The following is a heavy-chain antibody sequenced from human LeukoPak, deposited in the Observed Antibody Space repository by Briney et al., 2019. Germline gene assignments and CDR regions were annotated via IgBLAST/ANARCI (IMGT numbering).Heavy chain of an antibody. V-gene: IGHV4-39*07. Sequence: YPSETLSLTCTVSGVSIYSSSYYWGWIRQPPGKGLEWIGSIFYSGSTYYNPSPKSRVSISVDTSKNQFSLKLSSVTAADTAVYYCARPQVPLYYDVSPHDAFDIWGQGTMVTVSS. CDR2: IFYSGST. J-gene: IGHJ3*02. CDR1: GVSIYSSSYY. D-gene: IGHD3-3*01. CDR3: ARPQVPLYYDVSPHDAFDI.